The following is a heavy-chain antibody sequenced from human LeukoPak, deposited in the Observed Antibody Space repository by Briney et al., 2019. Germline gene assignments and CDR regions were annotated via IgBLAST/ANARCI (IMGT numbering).Heavy chain of an antibody. J-gene: IGHJ6*02. V-gene: IGHV3-21*01. CDR1: GFTFSSYS. D-gene: IGHD3-10*01. CDR3: ARYFGDPQGMDV. CDR2: ISRSSNYI. Sequence: PGGSLRLSCEVSGFTFSSYSMNWVRQAPGKGLEWVSSISRSSNYIYYAASLKGRFTISRDNAKNSLCLQMNSLRDEDTAVYYCARYFGDPQGMDVWGQGTTVTVTS.